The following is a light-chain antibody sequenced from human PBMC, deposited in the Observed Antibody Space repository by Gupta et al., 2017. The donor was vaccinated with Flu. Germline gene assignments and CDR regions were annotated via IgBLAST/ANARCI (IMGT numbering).Light chain of an antibody. CDR3: QQRSNWPRLT. J-gene: IGKJ4*01. V-gene: IGKV3-11*01. CDR1: QSVSSY. Sequence: ATLSLSPGERATLSCRASQSVSSYLAWYQQKPGQAPRLLIYDASNRATGIPARFSGSGYGTDFTLTISSREPEDFAVYYCQQRSNWPRLTFGGGTKVEIK. CDR2: DAS.